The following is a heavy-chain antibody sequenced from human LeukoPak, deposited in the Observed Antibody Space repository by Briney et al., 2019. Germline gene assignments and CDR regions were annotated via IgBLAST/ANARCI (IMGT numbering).Heavy chain of an antibody. Sequence: GGSLRLSCAASGFTVSSNYMSWVRQAPGKGLEWVSVIYSGGSTYYADSVKGRFTISRDNSKNTLFLQMNSLRAEDTAFYYCASSLLTRGRGPSDYWGQGTLVTVSS. V-gene: IGHV3-53*01. D-gene: IGHD3-16*01. CDR1: GFTVSSNY. J-gene: IGHJ4*02. CDR3: ASSLLTRGRGPSDY. CDR2: IYSGGST.